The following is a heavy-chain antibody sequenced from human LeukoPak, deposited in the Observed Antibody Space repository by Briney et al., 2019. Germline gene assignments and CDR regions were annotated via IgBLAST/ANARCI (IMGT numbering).Heavy chain of an antibody. D-gene: IGHD3-22*01. CDR1: GFTFSSYW. J-gene: IGHJ4*02. CDR2: IKQDGSEK. V-gene: IGHV3-7*01. Sequence: GGSLRLSCAASGFTFSSYWMSWVRQAPGKGLEWVANIKQDGSEKYYADSVKGRFTISRDNSKNTLYLQMNSLRAEDTAVYYCAKDSQYYDSSGYPYWGQGTLVTVSS. CDR3: AKDSQYYDSSGYPY.